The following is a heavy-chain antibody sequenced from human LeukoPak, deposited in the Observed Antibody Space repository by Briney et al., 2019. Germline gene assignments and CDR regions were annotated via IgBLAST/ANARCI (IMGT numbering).Heavy chain of an antibody. J-gene: IGHJ6*03. Sequence: GGSLRLSCAGSGFSFSSYGMHWVRQAPGKGLEWMAFIRSDGSNKYYADSVKGRFTISRDNSKNTLYLQMNSLRAEDTAVYYCARRTNGAAAGYYYYYMDVWGKGTTVTVSS. CDR2: IRSDGSNK. D-gene: IGHD6-13*01. CDR3: ARRTNGAAAGYYYYYMDV. CDR1: GFSFSSYG. V-gene: IGHV3-30*02.